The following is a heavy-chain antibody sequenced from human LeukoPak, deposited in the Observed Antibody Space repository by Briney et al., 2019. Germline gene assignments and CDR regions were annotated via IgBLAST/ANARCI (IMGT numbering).Heavy chain of an antibody. CDR3: ARDAAKFGTYWYFDL. J-gene: IGHJ2*01. CDR2: ISNSGTI. D-gene: IGHD3-10*01. V-gene: IGHV3-48*02. CDR1: GFTFSTCC. Sequence: GGSLRLSCTASGFTFSTCCMNWVRQAPGKGLEWVSYISNSGTIYYADSVKGRFTISRDNAKNSLYLQMNSLRDEDTAVYYCARDAAKFGTYWYFDLWGRGTLVTVSS.